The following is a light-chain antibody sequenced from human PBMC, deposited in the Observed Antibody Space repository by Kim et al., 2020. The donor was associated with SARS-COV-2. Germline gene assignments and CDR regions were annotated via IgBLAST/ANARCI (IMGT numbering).Light chain of an antibody. CDR3: QQSYSAPF. CDR1: QTIYDY. V-gene: IGKV1-39*01. J-gene: IGKJ3*01. CDR2: AAS. Sequence: DIQMTQSPSSLSASVGDRVTITCRASQTIYDYLNWYQQKPGKAPNLLIHAASNLPSGVPSRFSGSGSGKEFTLNISSLQPEDFGTYYCQQSYSAPFFGPGTKVDIK.